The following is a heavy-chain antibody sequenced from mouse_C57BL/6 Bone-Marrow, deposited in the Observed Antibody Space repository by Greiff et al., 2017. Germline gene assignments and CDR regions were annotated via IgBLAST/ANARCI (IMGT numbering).Heavy chain of an antibody. V-gene: IGHV3-6*01. CDR1: GYSITSGYY. Sequence: VQLQQSGPGLVKPSQSLSLTCSVTGYSITSGYYWNWIRQFPGNKLEWMGYISYDGSTNYNPSLKNRISITRDTSKNQFFLKLNSVTTEDTATYYCARCLWVVATRVWYFDYWGQGTTLTVSS. CDR3: ARCLWVVATRVWYFDY. J-gene: IGHJ2*01. CDR2: ISYDGST. D-gene: IGHD1-1*01.